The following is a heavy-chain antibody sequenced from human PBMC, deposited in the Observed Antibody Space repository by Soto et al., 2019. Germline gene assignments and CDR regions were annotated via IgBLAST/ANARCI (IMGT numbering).Heavy chain of an antibody. D-gene: IGHD1-1*01. CDR1: GYTFTRYD. V-gene: IGHV1-8*01. J-gene: IGHJ6*03. CDR3: AIGKGKKNRNHYYYYYYMDV. Sequence: ASVKVSCKASGYTFTRYDINWVRQATGQGLEWMGWMNPNSGNTGYAQKFQGRVTMTRNTSISTAYMELSSLISEDTAVYYCAIGKGKKNRNHYYYYYYMDVWGKGTTVTVSS. CDR2: MNPNSGNT.